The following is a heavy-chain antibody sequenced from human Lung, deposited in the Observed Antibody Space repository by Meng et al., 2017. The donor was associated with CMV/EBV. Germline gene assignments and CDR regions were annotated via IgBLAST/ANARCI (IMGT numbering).Heavy chain of an antibody. J-gene: IGHJ6*02. CDR1: GFSFSSYA. CDR2: IYSGGSDT. V-gene: IGHV3-23*03. Sequence: GEXXKISCAASGFSFSSYAMNWVRQAPGRGLEWVSLIYSGGSDTYYVDSVKGRFTISRDDSKNTLYLQMHSLAADDTAIYYCAKVYTSTNWGYYYGMDVWXQGTTVTFSS. CDR3: AKVYTSTNWGYYYGMDV. D-gene: IGHD2-8*01.